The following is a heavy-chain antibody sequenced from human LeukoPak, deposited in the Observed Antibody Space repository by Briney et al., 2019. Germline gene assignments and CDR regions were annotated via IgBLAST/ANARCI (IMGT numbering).Heavy chain of an antibody. D-gene: IGHD6-13*01. Sequence: ASVKVSCKASGGTFSSYAISWVRQAPGQGLEWMGGIIPIFGTANYAQKFQGRVTITTDESTSTAYMGLSSLRSEDTAVYYCARDHGSSWGFDPWGQGTLVTVSS. V-gene: IGHV1-69*05. CDR2: IIPIFGTA. CDR3: ARDHGSSWGFDP. J-gene: IGHJ5*02. CDR1: GGTFSSYA.